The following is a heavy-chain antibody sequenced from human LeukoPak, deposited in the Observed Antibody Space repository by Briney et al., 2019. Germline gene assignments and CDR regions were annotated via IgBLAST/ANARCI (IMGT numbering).Heavy chain of an antibody. CDR2: IYTSGST. CDR3: ARNPIRGFGELRD. V-gene: IGHV4-4*07. J-gene: IGHJ4*02. Sequence: PSETLSLTCTVSGGSISGYYWSWIRQPAGKGLEWIGHIYTSGSTNYSPSLMSRVTMSVDTSKNQFSLKLNSVTAADTVVYYCARNPIRGFGELRDWGQGTLVTVSS. D-gene: IGHD3-10*01. CDR1: GGSISGYY.